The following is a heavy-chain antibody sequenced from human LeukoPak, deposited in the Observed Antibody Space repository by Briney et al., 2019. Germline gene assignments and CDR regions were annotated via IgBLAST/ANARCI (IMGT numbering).Heavy chain of an antibody. CDR3: ARHASNTYAPFDY. Sequence: GESLKISCKGSGYSFTSYWIGWVRQMPGKGLDWMGIIYPGDSDTRYSPSFRGQVTISADKSIDTAYLQWSSLKASDAAMYYCARHASNTYAPFDYWGQGALVTVSS. CDR2: IYPGDSDT. J-gene: IGHJ4*02. V-gene: IGHV5-51*01. D-gene: IGHD2-2*02. CDR1: GYSFTSYW.